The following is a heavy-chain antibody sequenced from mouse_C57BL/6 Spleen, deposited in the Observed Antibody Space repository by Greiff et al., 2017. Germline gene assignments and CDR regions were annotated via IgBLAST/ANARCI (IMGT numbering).Heavy chain of an antibody. V-gene: IGHV5-4*01. CDR1: GFTFSSYA. CDR3: AREGGYGNYVGFAY. CDR2: ISDGGSYT. J-gene: IGHJ3*01. D-gene: IGHD2-1*01. Sequence: EVQGVESGGGLVKPGGSLKLSCAASGFTFSSYAMSWVRQTPEKRLEWVATISDGGSYTYYPDNVKGRFTISIDNAKNNLYLQMSHLKSEDTAMYYCAREGGYGNYVGFAYWGQGTLVTVSA.